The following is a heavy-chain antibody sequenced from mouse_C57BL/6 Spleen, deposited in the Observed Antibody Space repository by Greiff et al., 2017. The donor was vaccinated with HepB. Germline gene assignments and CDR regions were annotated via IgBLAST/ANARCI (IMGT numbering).Heavy chain of an antibody. D-gene: IGHD2-4*01. CDR1: GYTFTSYG. CDR2: IYPRSGNT. V-gene: IGHV1-81*01. CDR3: ARGYDYDEKFFAY. J-gene: IGHJ3*01. Sequence: VQLVESGAELARPGASVKLSCKASGYTFTSYGISWVKQRTGQGLEWIGEIYPRSGNTYYNEKFKGKATLTADKSSSTAYMELRSLTSEDSAVYFCARGYDYDEKFFAYWGQGTLVTVSA.